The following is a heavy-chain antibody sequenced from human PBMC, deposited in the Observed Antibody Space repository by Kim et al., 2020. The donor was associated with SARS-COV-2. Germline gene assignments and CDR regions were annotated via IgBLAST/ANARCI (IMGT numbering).Heavy chain of an antibody. V-gene: IGHV3-74*01. CDR1: GFTFNYYW. CDR2: INGDGSTT. CDR3: TRPMAAANSEYFHL. D-gene: IGHD6-13*01. Sequence: GGSLRLSCAASGFTFNYYWMHWVRQAAGKGLVWVSRINGDGSTTTYADSVKGRFTISRDNAKNTLYLQMNSLRVEDTATYYCTRPMAAANSEYFHLWGQG. J-gene: IGHJ1*01.